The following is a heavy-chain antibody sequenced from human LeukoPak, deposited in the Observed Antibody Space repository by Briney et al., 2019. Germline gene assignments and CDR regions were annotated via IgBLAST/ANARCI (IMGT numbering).Heavy chain of an antibody. CDR1: GGSISSSSYY. CDR3: ARTVSGYSYDSYDY. V-gene: IGHV4-39*01. Sequence: SETLSLTCTVSGGSISSSSYYWGWIRQPPGKGLEWIGSIYYSGSTYHNPSLKSRVTISVDTSKNQFSLKLSSVTAADTAVYYCARTVSGYSYDSYDYWGQGTLVTVSS. CDR2: IYYSGST. D-gene: IGHD5-18*01. J-gene: IGHJ4*02.